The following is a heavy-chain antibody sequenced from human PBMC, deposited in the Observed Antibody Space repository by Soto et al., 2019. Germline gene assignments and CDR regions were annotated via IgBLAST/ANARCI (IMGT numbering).Heavy chain of an antibody. CDR1: GGTFSNYA. D-gene: IGHD6-19*01. V-gene: IGHV1-69*12. J-gene: IGHJ6*02. CDR3: ARVEAVAGLYNSHGLDV. Sequence: QVQLVQSGAEVKKPGSSVKVSCKVSGGTFSNYAIDWVRLAPGHGLEWMGGIVPIFGTTYYTQKFQGRATTNADDSMTTAYLEMSSLRSEDTAIYYCARVEAVAGLYNSHGLDVWGQGTAVTVSS. CDR2: IVPIFGTT.